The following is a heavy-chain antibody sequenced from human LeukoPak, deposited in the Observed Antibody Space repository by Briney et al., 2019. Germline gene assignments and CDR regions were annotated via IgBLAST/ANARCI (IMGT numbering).Heavy chain of an antibody. CDR2: IRSRTAGGTT. CDR3: STGGGTSDY. CDR1: GFTFDNAW. V-gene: IGHV3-15*01. Sequence: GGSLRLSCAVSGFTFDNAWMSWVRQAPGKGLEWVGRIRSRTAGGTTDYGAPVKGRFTISRDDSKNTVYLQMNNLKMEDTAIYYCSTGGGTSDYWGQGTLVTVSS. J-gene: IGHJ4*02. D-gene: IGHD1-1*01.